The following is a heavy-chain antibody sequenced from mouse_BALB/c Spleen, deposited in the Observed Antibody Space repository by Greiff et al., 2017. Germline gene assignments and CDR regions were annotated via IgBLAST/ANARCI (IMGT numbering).Heavy chain of an antibody. CDR2: IDPANGNT. J-gene: IGHJ4*01. Sequence: EVKLQQSGAELVKPGASVKLSCTASGFNIKDTYMHWVKQRPEQGLEWIGRIDPANGNTKYDPKFQGKATITADTSSNTAYLQLSSLTSEDTAVYYCARQFITTATGAMDYWGQGTSVTVSS. D-gene: IGHD1-2*01. CDR3: ARQFITTATGAMDY. V-gene: IGHV14-3*02. CDR1: GFNIKDTY.